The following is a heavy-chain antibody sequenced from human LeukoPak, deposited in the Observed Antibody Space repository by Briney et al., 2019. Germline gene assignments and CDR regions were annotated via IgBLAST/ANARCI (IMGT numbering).Heavy chain of an antibody. D-gene: IGHD1-26*01. CDR2: MNPNSDNT. Sequence: GASVKVSCKASGYTFTSYDINWVRQATGQGLEWMGWMNPNSDNTGYAQKFQGRVTMTEDTSTDTAYMELSSLRSEDTAVYYCATRVLCGSCPFDYWGQGTLVTVSS. CDR1: GYTFTSYD. J-gene: IGHJ4*02. V-gene: IGHV1-8*01. CDR3: ATRVLCGSCPFDY.